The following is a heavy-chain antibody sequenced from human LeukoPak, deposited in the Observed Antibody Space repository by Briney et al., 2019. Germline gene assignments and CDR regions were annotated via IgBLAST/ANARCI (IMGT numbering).Heavy chain of an antibody. CDR3: AGSLYDPYYFDY. V-gene: IGHV3-21*01. Sequence: GGSLRLSCAASGFTFSSYSMNWVRQAPGKGLEWVSSISSSSSYIYYADSVKGRFTISRDNAKNSLYLQMNSLRAEDTAAYYCAGSLYDPYYFDYWGQGTLVTVSS. D-gene: IGHD1-26*01. CDR1: GFTFSSYS. J-gene: IGHJ4*02. CDR2: ISSSSSYI.